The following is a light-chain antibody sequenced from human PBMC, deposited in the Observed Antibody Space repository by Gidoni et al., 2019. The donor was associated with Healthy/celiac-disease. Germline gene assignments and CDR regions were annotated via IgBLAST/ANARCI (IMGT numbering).Light chain of an antibody. J-gene: IGKJ4*01. CDR1: QSISSY. V-gene: IGKV1-39*01. CDR3: QQSYSTPPVT. CDR2: AAS. Sequence: DIQMTQSPSSLSASVGDRVTITCRASQSISSYLNWYQQKPGKAPKLLIYAASSLQSGVPSRFSGSGSGTDFTLTISSLQPEDFATYYCQQSYSTPPVTFGGGTKVENK.